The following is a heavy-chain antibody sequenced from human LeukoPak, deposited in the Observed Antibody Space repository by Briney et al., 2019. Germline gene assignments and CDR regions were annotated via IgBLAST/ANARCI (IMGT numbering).Heavy chain of an antibody. CDR1: GGSISSGGYS. V-gene: IGHV4-30-2*01. D-gene: IGHD6-19*01. Sequence: SSETLSLTCAVSGGSISSGGYSWSWIRQPPGKGLEWIGYIYHSGSTYYNPSLKSRVTISVDRSKNQFSLKLSSVTAADTAVYYCARGRSSGWIDYWGQGTPVTVSS. CDR3: ARGRSSGWIDY. CDR2: IYHSGST. J-gene: IGHJ4*02.